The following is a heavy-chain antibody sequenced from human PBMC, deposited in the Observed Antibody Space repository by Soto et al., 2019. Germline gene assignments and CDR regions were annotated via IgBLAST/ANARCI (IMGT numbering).Heavy chain of an antibody. CDR3: VRDRYSSSGWFDP. CDR1: GDSVSSYGAA. Sequence: SQTLSLPCAISGDSVSSYGAAWNWIRQSPSGGLEWLGRTYYRSRFFSDYAESVKSRIIINPDTSENQFPLQLKSVTPGDTAVYYCVRDRYSSSGWFDPWGQGSPVTVSS. V-gene: IGHV6-1*01. CDR2: TYYRSRFFS. D-gene: IGHD3-10*01. J-gene: IGHJ5*02.